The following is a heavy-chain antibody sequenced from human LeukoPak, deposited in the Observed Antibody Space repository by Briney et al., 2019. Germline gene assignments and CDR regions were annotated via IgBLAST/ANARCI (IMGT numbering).Heavy chain of an antibody. CDR2: ITTSSSTI. J-gene: IGHJ4*02. Sequence: GGSLRLSCAASGFTFSNYNMNWVRQAPGKGLEWVSYITTSSSTIYYADSVKGRFTISRDNAKNSLYLQMNSLRAEDTAVYYCAREGSGFSYYDFWSGYYPFDYWGQGTLVTVSS. CDR3: AREGSGFSYYDFWSGYYPFDY. V-gene: IGHV3-48*04. D-gene: IGHD3-3*01. CDR1: GFTFSNYN.